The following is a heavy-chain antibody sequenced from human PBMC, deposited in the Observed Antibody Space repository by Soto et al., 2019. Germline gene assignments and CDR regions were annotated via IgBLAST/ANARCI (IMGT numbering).Heavy chain of an antibody. V-gene: IGHV3-33*01. D-gene: IGHD3-10*01. CDR2: IWYDGSYK. CDR3: ASDVSSGPSAWGSFDY. CDR1: GFTFSTYG. Sequence: QVQLVESGGGVVQPGRSLRLSCAASGFTFSTYGMHWVRQAPGKGLEWVAIIWYDGSYKSYADSVKGRFTISRDNSKNTLSLLINSLNAEDTDVYFCASDVSSGPSAWGSFDYWGQGSLVTVSS. J-gene: IGHJ4*02.